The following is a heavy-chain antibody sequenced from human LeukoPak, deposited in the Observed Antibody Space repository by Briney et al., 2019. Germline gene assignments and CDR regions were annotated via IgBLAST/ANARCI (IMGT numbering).Heavy chain of an antibody. CDR3: AKDKGYIATTGNLSDH. CDR1: GFTFDDFA. J-gene: IGHJ4*02. D-gene: IGHD1-1*01. V-gene: IGHV3-43D*04. Sequence: PGGSLRLSCAASGFTFDDFAMHWVCQAPGEGLEWVSLVSWDGGTTFYADSVKGRFTVSRDNSINSLYLQMNNLRVEDTAFYYCAKDKGYIATTGNLSDHRGTGTLVTVSS. CDR2: VSWDGGTT.